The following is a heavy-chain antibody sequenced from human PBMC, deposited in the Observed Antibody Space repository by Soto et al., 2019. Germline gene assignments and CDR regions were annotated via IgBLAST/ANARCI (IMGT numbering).Heavy chain of an antibody. CDR3: ARVGGGYDWGYYFDY. CDR2: ISAYNGNT. D-gene: IGHD5-12*01. Sequence: ASVKVSCKASGYTFTSYGISWVRQAPGQGLEWMGWISAYNGNTNYAQKLQGRVTMTTDTSTSTAYMELRSLRSDDTAVYYCARVGGGYDWGYYFDYWGQGTLVTVSS. CDR1: GYTFTSYG. V-gene: IGHV1-18*04. J-gene: IGHJ4*02.